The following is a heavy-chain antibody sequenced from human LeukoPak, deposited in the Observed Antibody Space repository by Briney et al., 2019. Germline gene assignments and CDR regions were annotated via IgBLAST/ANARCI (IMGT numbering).Heavy chain of an antibody. D-gene: IGHD1-26*01. J-gene: IGHJ3*02. CDR1: GFTFSSYS. CDR2: ISSSSSYI. CDR3: ARERSGSYQCAFDI. V-gene: IGHV3-21*01. Sequence: PGGPLRLSCAASGFTFSSYSMNWVRQAPGKGLEWVSSISSSSSYIYYADSVKGRFTISRDNAKNSLYLQMNSLRAEDTAVYYCARERSGSYQCAFDIWGQGTMVTVSS.